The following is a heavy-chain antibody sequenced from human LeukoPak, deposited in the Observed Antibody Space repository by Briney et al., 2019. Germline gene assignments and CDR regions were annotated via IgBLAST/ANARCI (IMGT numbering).Heavy chain of an antibody. V-gene: IGHV1-2*06. CDR1: GYTFTSYD. CDR3: ARAGDYGGFDY. J-gene: IGHJ4*02. Sequence: ASVKVSCKASGYTFTSYDISWVRQSPGQGLEWMGRINPNSGGTNYAQKFQGRVTMTRDTSISTAYMELSRLRSDDTAVYYCARAGDYGGFDYWGQGTLVTVSS. CDR2: INPNSGGT. D-gene: IGHD4-23*01.